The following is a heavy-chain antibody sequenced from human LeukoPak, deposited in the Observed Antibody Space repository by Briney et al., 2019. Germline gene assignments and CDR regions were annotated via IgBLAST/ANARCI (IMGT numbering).Heavy chain of an antibody. D-gene: IGHD6-19*01. Sequence: ASVKVSCKASGYTFTGYYMHWVRQAPGQGLEWMGWINPNSGGTSYAQKFQGRVTMTRDTSISTAYMELSSLRSDDTAVYYCARSRGAIAVAGTRGWFDPWGQGTLVTVSS. CDR1: GYTFTGYY. CDR2: INPNSGGT. J-gene: IGHJ5*02. V-gene: IGHV1-2*02. CDR3: ARSRGAIAVAGTRGWFDP.